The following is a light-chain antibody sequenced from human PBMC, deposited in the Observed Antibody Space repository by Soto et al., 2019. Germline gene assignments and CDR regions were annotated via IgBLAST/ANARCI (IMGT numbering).Light chain of an antibody. CDR2: RAS. J-gene: IGKJ5*01. Sequence: VVMTQSPVTLSVSPGERAPLSCRASQSVGSLLAWYQQKPGQAPRLLIYRASSRATGISGSFSGSGSGTEFTLAITSLQSEDFAVYYCQQYNEWPITFGQGTRLEIK. CDR1: QSVGSL. V-gene: IGKV3-15*01. CDR3: QQYNEWPIT.